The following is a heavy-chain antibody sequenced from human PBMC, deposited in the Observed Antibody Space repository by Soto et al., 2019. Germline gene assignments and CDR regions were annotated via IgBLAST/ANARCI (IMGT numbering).Heavy chain of an antibody. D-gene: IGHD3-10*01. CDR1: GFTFDDYA. V-gene: IGHV3-9*01. Sequence: SXXLSCAASGFTFDDYAMHWVLQAPWKGLEWVSGISWNSGSIGYADSVKGRFTISRDNAKNSLYLQMNSLRAEETALYYCAKDPNSYYGSGSYSFDYWGRGTLVTVSS. CDR2: ISWNSGSI. CDR3: AKDPNSYYGSGSYSFDY. J-gene: IGHJ4*02.